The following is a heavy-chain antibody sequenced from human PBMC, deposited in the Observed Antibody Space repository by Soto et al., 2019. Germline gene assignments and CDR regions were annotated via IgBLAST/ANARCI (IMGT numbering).Heavy chain of an antibody. V-gene: IGHV4-4*08. Sequence: PSETLSLTCTVSGASVSSDYWSWIRQPPGQGLEWIGYVYASGSTNYNPSLKSRVTISVDTSKNQFSLNLRFVTAADTAMYYCARYLRDGLYYMDVWGKGTTVTVSS. J-gene: IGHJ6*03. D-gene: IGHD3-10*01. CDR2: VYASGST. CDR1: GASVSSDY. CDR3: ARYLRDGLYYMDV.